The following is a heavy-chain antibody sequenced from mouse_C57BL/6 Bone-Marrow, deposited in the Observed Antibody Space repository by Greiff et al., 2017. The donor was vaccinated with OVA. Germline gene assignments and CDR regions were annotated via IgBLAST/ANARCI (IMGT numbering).Heavy chain of an antibody. CDR1: GYTFTGYG. CDR2: IYPRSGNT. V-gene: IGHV1-81*01. D-gene: IGHD1-1*01. CDR3: GRWRKGRVPSMDY. Sequence: QVQLQQSGAELARPGASVKLSCKASGYTFTGYGIRWVKQRTGQGLEWIGEIYPRSGNTYYNEKFKGKATLTADKSSSTAYMELRSLTSEDSAVYCCGRWRKGRVPSMDYWGQGTSVTVSS. J-gene: IGHJ4*01.